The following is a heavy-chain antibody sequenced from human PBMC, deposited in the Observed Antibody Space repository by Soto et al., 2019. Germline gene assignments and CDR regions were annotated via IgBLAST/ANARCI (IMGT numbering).Heavy chain of an antibody. V-gene: IGHV3-21*01. CDR3: ARDWGYSSGAEYYYYGMDV. CDR2: ISSSSSYI. Sequence: GGSLRLSCAASGFTFSSYSMNWVRQAPGKGLEWVSSISSSSSYIYYADSVKGRFTISRDNAKNSLYLQMNSLRAEDTAVYYCARDWGYSSGAEYYYYGMDVWGQGTTVTVSS. D-gene: IGHD6-25*01. CDR1: GFTFSSYS. J-gene: IGHJ6*02.